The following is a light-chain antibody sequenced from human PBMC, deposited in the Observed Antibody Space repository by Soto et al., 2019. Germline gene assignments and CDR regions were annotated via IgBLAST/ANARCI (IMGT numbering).Light chain of an antibody. CDR3: QQYNNWS. Sequence: EIAMTQSAANLSVSPGERANLXCRASQSVSSNFPWYQQKPCQAPRHLIYGASTGANGIPDRFSGSASGTECTLTISSLQSEDFAVDYCQQYNNWSFGQGTRLEIK. J-gene: IGKJ5*01. V-gene: IGKV3-15*01. CDR1: QSVSSN. CDR2: GAS.